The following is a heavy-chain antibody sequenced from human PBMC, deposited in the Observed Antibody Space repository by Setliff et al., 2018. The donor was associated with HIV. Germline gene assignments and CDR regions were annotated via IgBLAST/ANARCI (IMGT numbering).Heavy chain of an antibody. CDR2: IYYSGST. CDR3: ARENYYGSGSYLFSDYYYYGMDV. V-gene: IGHV4-30-4*08. J-gene: IGHJ6*02. Sequence: SETLSLTCTVSGGSISSGDYYWSWIRQPPGKGLEWIGYIYYSGSTYYNPSLKSRVTISVDTSKNQFSLKLSSVTAADTAVYYCARENYYGSGSYLFSDYYYYGMDVWGQGTTVTVSS. CDR1: GGSISSGDYY. D-gene: IGHD3-10*01.